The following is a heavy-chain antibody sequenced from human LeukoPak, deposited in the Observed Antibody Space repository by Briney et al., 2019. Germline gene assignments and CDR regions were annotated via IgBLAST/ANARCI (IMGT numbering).Heavy chain of an antibody. CDR2: ISSGGSTI. Sequence: GGSLRLSCTASGFSFSDYSMNWVRQAPGKGLEWISYISSGGSTIYHADSVKGRFTISRDNAKKSLYLEMNSLRAEDTAVYYCARGGEVSYCSSASCPLDYWGQGTLVTVSS. V-gene: IGHV3-48*01. J-gene: IGHJ4*02. D-gene: IGHD2-2*01. CDR3: ARGGEVSYCSSASCPLDY. CDR1: GFSFSDYS.